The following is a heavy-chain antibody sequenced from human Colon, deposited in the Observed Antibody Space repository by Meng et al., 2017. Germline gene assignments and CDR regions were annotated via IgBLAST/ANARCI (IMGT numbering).Heavy chain of an antibody. Sequence: QVQPQQSSPGLVKPSQTLSLTCAIPGDSVSGNRAAWNWIRQSPSRGLEWLGRTYYRSKYYNDYALSVKSRITINPDTSKNQFSLQLNSVTPEDTAIYYCARDWGDVRGGFDFWGQGTLVTVSS. V-gene: IGHV6-1*01. D-gene: IGHD3-10*02. CDR2: TYYRSKYYN. CDR3: ARDWGDVRGGFDF. J-gene: IGHJ4*02. CDR1: GDSVSGNRAA.